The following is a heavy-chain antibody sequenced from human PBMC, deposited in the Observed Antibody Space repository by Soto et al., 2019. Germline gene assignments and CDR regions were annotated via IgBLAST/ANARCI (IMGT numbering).Heavy chain of an antibody. J-gene: IGHJ4*02. CDR2: ISGSGGGT. D-gene: IGHD3-22*01. CDR1: GFTFSSYA. V-gene: IGHV3-23*01. Sequence: GGSLRLSCAASGFTFSSYAMSWVRQAPGKGLEWVSAISGSGGGTYSAASGKGRFTISRDNSKNTLYLQMNSLRAEDTAVYYCAKAHQFASSYYYDSSGPTDYFDYWGQGTLVTVSS. CDR3: AKAHQFASSYYYDSSGPTDYFDY.